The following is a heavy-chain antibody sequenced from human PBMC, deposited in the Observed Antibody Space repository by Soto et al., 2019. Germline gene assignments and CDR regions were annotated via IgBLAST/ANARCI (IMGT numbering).Heavy chain of an antibody. J-gene: IGHJ4*02. CDR1: GFTVSSNY. CDR3: AGPVGGDRQPGVF. V-gene: IGHV3-53*01. Sequence: GGSLRLSCAASGFTVSSNYMSWVRQAPGKGLEWVSVIYSGGSTYYADSVKGRFTISRDNSKNTLYLQMNSLRAEDTAVYYCAGPVGGDRQPGVFWGQGTLVTVSS. D-gene: IGHD3-10*01. CDR2: IYSGGST.